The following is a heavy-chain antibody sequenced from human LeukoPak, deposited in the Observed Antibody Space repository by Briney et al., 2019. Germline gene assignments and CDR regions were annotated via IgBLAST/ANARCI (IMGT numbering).Heavy chain of an antibody. D-gene: IGHD6-13*01. J-gene: IGHJ4*02. CDR3: ARDNTYSSSWYYFDY. V-gene: IGHV4-59*01. Sequence: SETLSLTCTVSGDSISSYYWSWVRQPPGKGLEWTGYIYYSGSTNYNPSLKSRVTISVDTSKNQFSLKLSSVTAADTAVYYCARDNTYSSSWYYFDYWGQGTLVTVSS. CDR2: IYYSGST. CDR1: GDSISSYY.